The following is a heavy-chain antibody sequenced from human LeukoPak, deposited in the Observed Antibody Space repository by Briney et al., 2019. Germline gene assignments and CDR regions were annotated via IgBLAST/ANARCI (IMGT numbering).Heavy chain of an antibody. Sequence: SETLSLTCTVSGGSVSADYWGWLRQPPGKGLEVIGYIYYVGVANYNPSLRSRVTISVDMSTNKISLNLSSVTAADTAMYYCARRLPTASGSHDPFDIWGQGTMVTVSS. CDR2: IYYVGVA. V-gene: IGHV4-59*08. CDR1: GGSVSADY. J-gene: IGHJ3*02. D-gene: IGHD3-10*01. CDR3: ARRLPTASGSHDPFDI.